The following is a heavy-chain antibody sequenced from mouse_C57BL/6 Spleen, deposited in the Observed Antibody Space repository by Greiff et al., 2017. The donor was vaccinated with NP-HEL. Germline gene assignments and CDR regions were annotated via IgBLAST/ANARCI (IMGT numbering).Heavy chain of an antibody. V-gene: IGHV1-19*01. D-gene: IGHD2-4*01. J-gene: IGHJ4*01. CDR1: GYTFTDYY. CDR2: INPYNGGT. Sequence: EVQLQQSGPVLVKPGASVKMSCKASGYTFTDYYMNWVKQSHGKSLEWIGVINPYNGGTSYNQKFKGKATLTVDKSSSTAYMELNSLTSEDSAVYYCARWITTYAMDYWGQGTSVTVSS. CDR3: ARWITTYAMDY.